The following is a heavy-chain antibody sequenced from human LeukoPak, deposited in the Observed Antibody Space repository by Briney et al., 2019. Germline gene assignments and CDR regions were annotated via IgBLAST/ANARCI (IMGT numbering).Heavy chain of an antibody. CDR3: TRDYSGNDHGIDN. CDR2: IKEDGTRK. V-gene: IGHV3-7*03. J-gene: IGHJ4*02. CDR1: GFTFSSHW. D-gene: IGHD5-12*01. Sequence: GGSLRLSCAASGFTFSSHWMTWVRQAPGKGLEWVANIKEDGTRKNYMDSVKGRFTISRDNAKNSLYLQMSSLRAEDTAVYYCTRDYSGNDHGIDNWGQGTLVTVSS.